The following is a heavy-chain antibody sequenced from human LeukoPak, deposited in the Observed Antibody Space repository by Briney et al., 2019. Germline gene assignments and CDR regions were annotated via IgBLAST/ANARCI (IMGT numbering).Heavy chain of an antibody. D-gene: IGHD3-22*01. V-gene: IGHV4-59*01. CDR2: IHYSGST. Sequence: PSETLSLTCTVSGGPISSYYWSWIRQPPGKGLVWIGYIHYSGSTHYNPSLKSRVTISVDTSKNQFSLKLNSVTAADTAVYYCARDHFDGSGYSPTRAFDIWGQGTTVTVSS. CDR1: GGPISSYY. J-gene: IGHJ3*02. CDR3: ARDHFDGSGYSPTRAFDI.